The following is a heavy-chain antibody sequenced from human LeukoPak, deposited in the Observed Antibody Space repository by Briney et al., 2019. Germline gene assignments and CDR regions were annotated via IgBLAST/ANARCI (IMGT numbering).Heavy chain of an antibody. J-gene: IGHJ4*02. CDR2: ISSNGGST. CDR1: GFTFSSYA. D-gene: IGHD3-16*01. V-gene: IGHV3-64*01. Sequence: PGGSLRLSCAASGFTFSSYAMHWVRQAPGKGLEYVSAISSNGGSTYYANSVKGRFTISRDNSKNTLYLQMGSLRAEDMAVYYCARGRWAPDFDYWGQGTLVTDSS. CDR3: ARGRWAPDFDY.